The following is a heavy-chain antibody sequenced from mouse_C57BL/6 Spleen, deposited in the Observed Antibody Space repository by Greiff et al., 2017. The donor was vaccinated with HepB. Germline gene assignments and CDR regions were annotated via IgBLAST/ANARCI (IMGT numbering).Heavy chain of an antibody. D-gene: IGHD2-5*01. CDR3: AMWAPNSNPYY. CDR2: IDPSDSYT. J-gene: IGHJ2*01. V-gene: IGHV1-59*01. CDR1: GYTFTSYW. Sequence: QVQLQQPGAELVRPGTSVKLSCKASGYTFTSYWMHWVKQRPGQGLEWIGVIDPSDSYTNYNQKFKGKATLTVDTSSSTAYMQLSSLTSEDSAVYYGAMWAPNSNPYYWGQGTTLTVSS.